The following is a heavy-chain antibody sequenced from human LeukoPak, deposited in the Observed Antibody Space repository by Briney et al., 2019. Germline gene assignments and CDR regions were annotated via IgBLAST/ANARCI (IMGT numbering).Heavy chain of an antibody. V-gene: IGHV4-34*01. CDR2: INHSGST. J-gene: IGHJ4*02. CDR1: GGSFSGYY. CDR3: ARGVSFPAQLIGGVVYFDY. D-gene: IGHD3-16*01. Sequence: PSETLSLTCAVYGGSFSGYYWSWIRQPPGKGLEWIGEINHSGSTNYNPSLKSRVTISVDTSKNQFSLKLSSVTAADTAVYYCARGVSFPAQLIGGVVYFDYWGQGTLVTVSS.